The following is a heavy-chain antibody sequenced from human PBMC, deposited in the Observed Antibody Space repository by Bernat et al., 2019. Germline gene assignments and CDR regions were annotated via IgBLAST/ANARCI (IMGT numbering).Heavy chain of an antibody. CDR2: INHSGST. CDR3: ARGGPAAIPVGVYSY. V-gene: IGHV4-34*01. J-gene: IGHJ4*02. D-gene: IGHD2-2*02. CDR1: GGSFSGYY. Sequence: QVQLQQWGAGLLKPSETLSLTCAVYGGSFSGYYWSWIRQPPGKGLEWIGEINHSGSTNYNPSLKSRVTISVDTSKNQFSLKLSPVTAADTAVYYCARGGPAAIPVGVYSYWGQGTLVTVSS.